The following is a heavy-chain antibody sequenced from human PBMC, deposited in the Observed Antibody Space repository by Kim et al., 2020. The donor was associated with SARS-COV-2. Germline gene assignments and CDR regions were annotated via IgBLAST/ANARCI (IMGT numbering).Heavy chain of an antibody. Sequence: GGSLRLSCAASGFTFSSYAMSWVRQAPGKGLEWVSAISGSGGSTYYADSVKGRFTISRDNSKNTLYLQMNSLRAEDTAVYYCAKGAESVLWFGVLMDVWGQGTTVTVSS. D-gene: IGHD3-10*01. CDR2: ISGSGGST. CDR1: GFTFSSYA. CDR3: AKGAESVLWFGVLMDV. J-gene: IGHJ6*02. V-gene: IGHV3-23*01.